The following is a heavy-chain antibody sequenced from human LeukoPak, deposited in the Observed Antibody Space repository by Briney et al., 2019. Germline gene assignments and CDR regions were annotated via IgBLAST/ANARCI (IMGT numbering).Heavy chain of an antibody. CDR1: GGSISSYS. V-gene: IGHV4-4*07. CDR3: VTRPDGRGTGPTENSPFDI. D-gene: IGHD1-1*01. J-gene: IGHJ3*02. CDR2: IYTSGST. Sequence: PSETLSLXCTVSGGSISSYSWAWIRQPAGKGLEWIGRIYTSGSTNSNPSLRGRVTMSLDTSKNQLFLRLRSVTAADTAVYYCVTRPDGRGTGPTENSPFDIWGQGTVVTVSS.